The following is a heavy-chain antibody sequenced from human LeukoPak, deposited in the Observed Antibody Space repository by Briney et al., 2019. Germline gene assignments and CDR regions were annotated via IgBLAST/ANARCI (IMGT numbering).Heavy chain of an antibody. CDR2: ISGSGAST. V-gene: IGHV3-23*01. Sequence: GGSLRLSCAASGFTFSSYTMNWVRQAPGKGREWVSAISGSGASTFYADSVKGRFTISRDNSKNTLYLQMSSLRAEDTAVYYCASPRDISTDYFDYWGQGTLVTVSS. J-gene: IGHJ4*02. D-gene: IGHD2/OR15-2a*01. CDR3: ASPRDISTDYFDY. CDR1: GFTFSSYT.